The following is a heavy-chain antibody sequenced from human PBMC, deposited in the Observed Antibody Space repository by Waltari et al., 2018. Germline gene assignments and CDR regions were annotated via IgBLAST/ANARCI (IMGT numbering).Heavy chain of an antibody. V-gene: IGHV3-23*01. D-gene: IGHD1-1*01. J-gene: IGHJ4*02. CDR1: GFTFTNYA. Sequence: EEQLLESGGGLVQPGGSLRLSCAASGFTFTNYAMSWVRQAPGKGLEWVSSISGSGGSTYYAGSVKGRFTISRDNSNNALFLQMDSLRAEDTAVYYCTKYNRADYWGQGTLVTVSS. CDR3: TKYNRADY. CDR2: ISGSGGST.